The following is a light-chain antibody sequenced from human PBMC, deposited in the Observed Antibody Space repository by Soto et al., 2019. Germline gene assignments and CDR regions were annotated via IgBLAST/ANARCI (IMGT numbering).Light chain of an antibody. CDR2: LNSDGSH. Sequence: QLVLTQSPSASASLGASVKLTCTLSSGHSSYAISWHQQQPEKGHRYLMKLNSDGSHGKGDGIPDRCSGSCSGAERYLTISSLRSGGESDYYCQTWHTGIQGFGGGNKLTVL. CDR3: QTWHTGIQG. J-gene: IGLJ3*02. V-gene: IGLV4-69*01. CDR1: SGHSSYA.